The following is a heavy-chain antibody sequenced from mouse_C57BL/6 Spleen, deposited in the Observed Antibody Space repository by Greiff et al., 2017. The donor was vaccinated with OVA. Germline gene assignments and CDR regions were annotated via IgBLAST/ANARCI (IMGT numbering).Heavy chain of an antibody. Sequence: EVQGVESGGDLVKPGGSLKLSCAASGFTFSSYGMTWVRQTPDKRLEWVATISSGGSSTYYPDSVKGRFTISRDNVKNTQYLQLSSLKSEDTAMYDCARQQTAQATYALDYWGQGTSVTVSS. CDR1: GFTFSSYG. CDR2: ISSGGSST. CDR3: ARQQTAQATYALDY. J-gene: IGHJ4*01. D-gene: IGHD3-2*02. V-gene: IGHV5-6*01.